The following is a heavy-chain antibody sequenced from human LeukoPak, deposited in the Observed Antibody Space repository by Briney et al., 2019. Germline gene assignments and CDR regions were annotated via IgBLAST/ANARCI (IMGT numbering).Heavy chain of an antibody. CDR3: ARGRDSSGYYADY. CDR1: GGSISNYY. D-gene: IGHD3-22*01. CDR2: IYYSGST. Sequence: PSETLSLTCTVSGGSISNYYWSWIRQPPGKGLEWIGYIYYSGSTNYNPSLKSRVTISVDTSKNQFSLKLSSVTAADTAVYYCARGRDSSGYYADYWGQGTLVTVSS. V-gene: IGHV4-59*01. J-gene: IGHJ4*02.